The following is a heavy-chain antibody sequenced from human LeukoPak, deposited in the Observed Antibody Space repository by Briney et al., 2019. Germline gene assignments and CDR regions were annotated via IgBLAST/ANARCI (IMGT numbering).Heavy chain of an antibody. Sequence: GGSLRLSCAASGFTFSSYWMSWVRQAPGKGLEWVANIKQDGSEKYYVDSVKGRFTISRDNAKNSLYLQMNSLRAEDTAVCYCARDLGGSYSGGYFDYWGQGTLVTVSS. J-gene: IGHJ4*02. CDR1: GFTFSSYW. V-gene: IGHV3-7*01. D-gene: IGHD1-26*01. CDR2: IKQDGSEK. CDR3: ARDLGGSYSGGYFDY.